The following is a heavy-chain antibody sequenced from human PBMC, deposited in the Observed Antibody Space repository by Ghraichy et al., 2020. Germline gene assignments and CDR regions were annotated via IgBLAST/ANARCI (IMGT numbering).Heavy chain of an antibody. CDR1: GFTFSSYS. J-gene: IGHJ4*02. CDR2: ISSSSTI. V-gene: IGHV3-48*01. CDR3: ARIKLAAAGPFDY. Sequence: LSLTCAASGFTFSSYSMNWVRQAPGKGLEWVSYISSSSTIYYADSVKGRFTISRDNAKNSLYLQMNSLRAEDTAVYYCARIKLAAAGPFDYWGQGTLVTGSS. D-gene: IGHD6-13*01.